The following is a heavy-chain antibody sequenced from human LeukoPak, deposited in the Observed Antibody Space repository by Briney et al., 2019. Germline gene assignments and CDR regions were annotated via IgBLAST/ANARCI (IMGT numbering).Heavy chain of an antibody. CDR1: GGTFSNHA. V-gene: IGHV1-69*13. Sequence: ASVKVSCKASGGTFSNHAFSWVRQAPGQGLEWMGGIIPIDDSTNYVQKFQDRVMITADEATNIIYMELGSLKSEDTAEYHCARHSGHSSWYYGLDVWGQGTTVIVSS. J-gene: IGHJ6*01. CDR2: IIPIDDST. CDR3: ARHSGHSSWYYGLDV. D-gene: IGHD6-13*01.